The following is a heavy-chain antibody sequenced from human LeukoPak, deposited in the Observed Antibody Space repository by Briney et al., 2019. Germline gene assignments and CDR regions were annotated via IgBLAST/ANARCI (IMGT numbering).Heavy chain of an antibody. CDR1: GYTFTSYG. J-gene: IGHJ6*02. CDR2: ISAYNGNT. CDR3: ARDLYYYDSSGYYYEDYYYYGMDL. V-gene: IGHV1-18*01. D-gene: IGHD3-22*01. Sequence: ASVKVSCKASGYTFTSYGISWVRQAPGQGLECMGGISAYNGNTNYAQKLQRRVTMTTDTSTSTAYMELRSLRSDDTAVYYCARDLYYYDSSGYYYEDYYYYGMDLWGQGPTVTVSS.